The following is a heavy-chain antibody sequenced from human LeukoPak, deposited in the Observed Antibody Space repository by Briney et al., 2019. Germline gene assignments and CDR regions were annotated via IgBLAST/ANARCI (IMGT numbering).Heavy chain of an antibody. D-gene: IGHD6-19*01. V-gene: IGHV3-48*01. CDR2: IGSNSRTI. J-gene: IGHJ4*02. CDR3: ARSKQWLDDY. Sequence: GGSLRLSCAASGFTFTTFSMNWVRQAPGKGLEWVSYIGSNSRTIYYADSVKGRFTISRDNSKNTLYLQMNSLRAEDTAVYYCARSKQWLDDYWGQGTLVTVSS. CDR1: GFTFTTFS.